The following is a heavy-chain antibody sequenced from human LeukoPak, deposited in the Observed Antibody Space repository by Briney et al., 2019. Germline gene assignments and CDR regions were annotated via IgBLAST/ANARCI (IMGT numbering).Heavy chain of an antibody. D-gene: IGHD3-10*01. V-gene: IGHV4-59*08. CDR1: GGSIRSYY. CDR2: IYYSGST. J-gene: IGHJ3*02. Sequence: SETLSLTCTVSGGSIRSYYWSWIRQPPGKGLEWIGYIYYSGSTNYNPSLKSRVTISVDTSKNQFSLKLNSVTAADTAVYYCARGAYGRPFVFDIWGQGTMVTVSS. CDR3: ARGAYGRPFVFDI.